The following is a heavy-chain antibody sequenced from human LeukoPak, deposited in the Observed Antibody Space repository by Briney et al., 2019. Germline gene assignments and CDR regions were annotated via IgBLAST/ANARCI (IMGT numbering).Heavy chain of an antibody. CDR3: ASLLVGAPGSWFDP. CDR1: GYTLTELS. J-gene: IGHJ5*02. V-gene: IGHV1-24*01. CDR2: FDPEDGET. Sequence: ASVKVSCKVSGYTLTELSMHWVRPAPGKGLEWMGGFDPEDGETIYAQKFQGRVTMTEDTSTDTAYMELSSLRSEDTAVYYCASLLVGAPGSWFDPWGQGTLVTVSS. D-gene: IGHD1-26*01.